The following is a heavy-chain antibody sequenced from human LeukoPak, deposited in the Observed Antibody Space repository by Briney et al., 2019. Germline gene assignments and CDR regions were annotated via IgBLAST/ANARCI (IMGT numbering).Heavy chain of an antibody. V-gene: IGHV4-4*07. CDR3: ARGSRFYFDY. D-gene: IGHD6-13*01. CDR2: IYTSGST. J-gene: IGHJ4*02. CDR1: GGSISSYY. Sequence: PSETLSLTCTVSGGSISSYYWSWIRQPAGKGLGWIGRIYTSGSTNYNPSLKSRVTMSVDTSKNQFSLKLSSVTAADTAVYYCARGSRFYFDYWGQRTLVTVSS.